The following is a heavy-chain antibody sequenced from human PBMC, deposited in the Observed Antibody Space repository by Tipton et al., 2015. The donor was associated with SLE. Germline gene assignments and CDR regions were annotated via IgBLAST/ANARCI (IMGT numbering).Heavy chain of an antibody. CDR1: GFTFSNYA. D-gene: IGHD3-3*01. V-gene: IGHV3-23*01. CDR3: AEGGTIVDY. Sequence: SLRLSCTASGFTFSNYAMNWVRQAPGKGLEWVAVISSSGGSTYYADSVKGRFTISRDNPKNTLFLQMNSLRAEDTAVYYCAEGGTIVDYWGQGTLATVSS. J-gene: IGHJ4*02. CDR2: ISSSGGST.